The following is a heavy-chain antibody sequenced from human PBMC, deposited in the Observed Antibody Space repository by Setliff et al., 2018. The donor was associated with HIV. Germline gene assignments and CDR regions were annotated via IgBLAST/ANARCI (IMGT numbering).Heavy chain of an antibody. V-gene: IGHV1-46*01. CDR3: ARSAHDSETGY. Sequence: ASVKVSCKASGYTFTNYYMHWVRQAPGQGLEWMGIIYPGGARRSYAQKFQGRVTMTWDTSTSTVYMELSSLRSEDTAFYYCARSAHDSETGYWGQGTLVTVTS. CDR1: GYTFTNYY. CDR2: IYPGGARR. J-gene: IGHJ4*02. D-gene: IGHD5-12*01.